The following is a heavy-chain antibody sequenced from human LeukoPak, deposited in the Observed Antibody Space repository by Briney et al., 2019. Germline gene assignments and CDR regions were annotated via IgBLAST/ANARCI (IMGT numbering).Heavy chain of an antibody. CDR3: APGIAAAGPFDY. CDR1: GGSISSSSYY. J-gene: IGHJ4*02. V-gene: IGHV4-39*01. CDR2: IYYSGST. D-gene: IGHD6-13*01. Sequence: SETLSLTCTVSGGSISSSSYYWGWIRQPPGKGLEWIGSIYYSGSTYYNPSLKSRVTISVDTSKNQFSLKLSSVTAADTAVYYCAPGIAAAGPFDYWGQGTLVTVSS.